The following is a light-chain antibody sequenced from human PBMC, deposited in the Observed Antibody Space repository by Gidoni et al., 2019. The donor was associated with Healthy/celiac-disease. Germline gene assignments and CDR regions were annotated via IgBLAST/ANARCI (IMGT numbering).Light chain of an antibody. J-gene: IGKJ4*01. CDR1: QSVSSY. CDR3: QQRSNWPLLT. CDR2: DAS. Sequence: EIVLTQYPATLSLSPGERATLSCRASQSVSSYLAWYQQKPGQAPRLLIYDASNRATGIPARFSGSGSGTYFTLTISSLEPEDFAVYYCQQRSNWPLLTFXGXTKVEIK. V-gene: IGKV3-11*01.